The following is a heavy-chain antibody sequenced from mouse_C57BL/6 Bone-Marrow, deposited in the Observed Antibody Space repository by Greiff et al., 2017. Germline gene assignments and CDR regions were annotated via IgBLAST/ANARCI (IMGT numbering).Heavy chain of an antibody. CDR3: TMGYYDYDGGYFDY. CDR1: GFNIKDDY. D-gene: IGHD2-4*01. Sequence: VQLQQSGAELVRPGASVKLSCTASGFNIKDDYMHWVKQRPEQGLEWIGWIDPENGDTEYASKFQGKATITADTSSNTAYLQLSSLTSEDTAVYYCTMGYYDYDGGYFDYWGQGTTLTVSS. J-gene: IGHJ2*01. V-gene: IGHV14-4*01. CDR2: IDPENGDT.